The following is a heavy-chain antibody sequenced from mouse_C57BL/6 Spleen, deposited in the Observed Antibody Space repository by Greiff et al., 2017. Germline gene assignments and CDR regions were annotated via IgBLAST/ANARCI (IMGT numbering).Heavy chain of an antibody. Sequence: QVQLQQPGAELVRPGSSVKLSCKASGYTFTSYWMDWVKQRPGQGLEWIGNIYPSDSETHYNQKFKDKATLTVDKYSSTAYMQLSSLTSEYSAVFYCARSYGSSYFDYWGQGTTLTVSS. CDR2: IYPSDSET. V-gene: IGHV1-61*01. D-gene: IGHD1-1*01. J-gene: IGHJ2*01. CDR1: GYTFTSYW. CDR3: ARSYGSSYFDY.